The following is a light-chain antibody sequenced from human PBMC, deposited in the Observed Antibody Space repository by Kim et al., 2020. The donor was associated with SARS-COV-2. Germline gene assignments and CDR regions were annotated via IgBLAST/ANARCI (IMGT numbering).Light chain of an antibody. J-gene: IGKJ2*01. CDR2: TAS. Sequence: DIQLTQSPSFLSASVGDRVTITCRASQDINSYLAWYQQKPGTAPKLLIHTASTLKSGVPSRFSGSGSETDFTLTISSLQPEDFATYYCHQLNNAPYTFGQGTKLEI. V-gene: IGKV1-9*01. CDR3: HQLNNAPYT. CDR1: QDINSY.